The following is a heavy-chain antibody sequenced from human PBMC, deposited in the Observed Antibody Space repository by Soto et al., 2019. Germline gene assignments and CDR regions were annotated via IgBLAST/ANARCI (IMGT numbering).Heavy chain of an antibody. CDR2: ISSRSDI. J-gene: IGHJ6*02. CDR3: AREYTAWPLAYGLDV. D-gene: IGHD2-2*02. CDR1: GYTFSTYS. Sequence: PGGSMRLASVVSGYTFSTYSINWVRQAPGKGLEWVSSISSRSDIYYADSVKGRFTISRDNAKNSVSLQMNSLRAEDTAVYYCAREYTAWPLAYGLDVWGQGTTVTVSS. V-gene: IGHV3-21*01.